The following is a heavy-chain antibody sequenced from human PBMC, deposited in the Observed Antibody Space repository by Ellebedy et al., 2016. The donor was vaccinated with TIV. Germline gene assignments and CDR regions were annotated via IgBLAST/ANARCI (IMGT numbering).Heavy chain of an antibody. CDR1: GGSITTGGDY. J-gene: IGHJ1*01. D-gene: IGHD4-23*01. V-gene: IGHV4-39*01. CDR2: VSYIGGT. CDR3: PRAGHRGDYRGDSFHH. Sequence: MPSETLSLTCTVSGGSITTGGDYWGWIRQPPGKGLEWIGTVSYIGGTYYSPSLKSRLTMSVDTSKNQFSLKLNSVTAADTAVYYCPRAGHRGDYRGDSFHHWGQGTLVTVSS.